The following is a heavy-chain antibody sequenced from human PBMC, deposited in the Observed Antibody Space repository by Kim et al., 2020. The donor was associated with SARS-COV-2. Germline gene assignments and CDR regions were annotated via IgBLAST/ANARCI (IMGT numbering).Heavy chain of an antibody. D-gene: IGHD3-16*01. Sequence: GGSLRLSCSASGFTFSSYAMHWVRQAPGKGLEYVSAISSNEGSAYYADSVKGRFTISRDNSKNTLYLQMSILRVEDTAVYVCVRRGGPSVTYYFHYWGQGALVTVSS. CDR1: GFTFSSYA. CDR2: ISSNEGSA. J-gene: IGHJ4*02. V-gene: IGHV3-64D*09. CDR3: VRRGGPSVTYYFHY.